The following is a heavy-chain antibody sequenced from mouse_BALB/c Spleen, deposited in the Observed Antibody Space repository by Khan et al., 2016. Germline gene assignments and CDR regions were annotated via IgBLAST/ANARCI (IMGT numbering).Heavy chain of an antibody. J-gene: IGHJ3*01. CDR1: GYSITSDYA. Sequence: EVQLQESGPGLVKPSQSLSLTCTVTGYSITSDYAWNWIRQFPGNKLEWMGYISYSGSTSYNQSLKSRISITRDTSKNQFFLQLNSVTTEDTATXSCARNGNRYERTWFAYWGQGTLVTVSA. V-gene: IGHV3-2*02. CDR2: ISYSGST. D-gene: IGHD2-14*01. CDR3: ARNGNRYERTWFAY.